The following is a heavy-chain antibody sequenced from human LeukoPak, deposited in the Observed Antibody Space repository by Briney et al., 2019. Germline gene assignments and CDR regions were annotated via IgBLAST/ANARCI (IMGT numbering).Heavy chain of an antibody. J-gene: IGHJ4*02. Sequence: PGGSLRLSCAASGFTFSNYWMHWVRQAPGKGLEWVSVISDSGSLTYYADSVKGRFTISRDNSKNTLFLQMNSLRAEGTAVYYCAKDARRTSGWYFFDYWGQGTLVTVSS. CDR3: AKDARRTSGWYFFDY. CDR2: ISDSGSLT. V-gene: IGHV3-23*01. D-gene: IGHD6-19*01. CDR1: GFTFSNYW.